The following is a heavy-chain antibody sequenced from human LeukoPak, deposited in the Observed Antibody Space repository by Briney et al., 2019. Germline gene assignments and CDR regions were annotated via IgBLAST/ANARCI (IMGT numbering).Heavy chain of an antibody. V-gene: IGHV4-59*01. J-gene: IGHJ4*02. CDR1: GGSISSYY. Sequence: SETLSLTCTVSGGSISSYYWSWIRQPPGKGLEWIGYIYYSGSTNYNPSLKSRVTISVDTSKNQFSLKVSSVTAADTAVYYCARDFYDFWSGYHDSWGQGTLVTVSS. CDR2: IYYSGST. CDR3: ARDFYDFWSGYHDS. D-gene: IGHD3-3*01.